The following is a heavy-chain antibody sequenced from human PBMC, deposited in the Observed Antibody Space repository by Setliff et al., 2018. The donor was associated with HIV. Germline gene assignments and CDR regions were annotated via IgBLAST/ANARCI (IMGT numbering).Heavy chain of an antibody. CDR1: GGTFSRYT. D-gene: IGHD6-13*01. CDR2: INPNSGGT. CDR3: AVYSSSWFRYYGMDV. Sequence: ASVKVSCKASGGTFSRYTITWVRQAPGQGLEWMGWINPNSGGTNYAQKFQGRVTMTRDTSISTAYMELSRLRSDDTAVYYCAVYSSSWFRYYGMDVWGQGTTVTVSS. J-gene: IGHJ6*01. V-gene: IGHV1-2*02.